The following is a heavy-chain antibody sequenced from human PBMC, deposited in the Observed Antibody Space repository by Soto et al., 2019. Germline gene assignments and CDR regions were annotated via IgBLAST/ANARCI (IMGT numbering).Heavy chain of an antibody. CDR2: VIPIFGEV. V-gene: IGHV1-69*01. D-gene: IGHD1-26*01. CDR3: ARVLGATLGKHFDQ. J-gene: IGHJ4*02. Sequence: QVQLVQSGAEMKKSGSSVKVSCTASGDSFISFPITWVRQAPGQGLEWMGGVIPIFGEVIYAQKFQGRVTLSADESLRTSYLELRGLTSDDTAVYYCARVLGATLGKHFDQWGQGTAVNVSP. CDR1: GDSFISFP.